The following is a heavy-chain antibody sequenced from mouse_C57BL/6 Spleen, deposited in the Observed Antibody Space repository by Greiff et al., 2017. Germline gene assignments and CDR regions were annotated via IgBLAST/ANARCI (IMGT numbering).Heavy chain of an antibody. D-gene: IGHD1-1*01. V-gene: IGHV1-82*01. CDR2: IYPGDGDT. J-gene: IGHJ1*03. CDR1: GYAFSSSW. CDR3: ARLLRYDWYFDV. Sequence: VQLQQSGPELVKPGASVKISCKASGYAFSSSWMNWVKQRPGKGLEWIGRIYPGDGDTNYNGKFKGKATLTADKSSSTAYMQLSSLTSEDSAVYFCARLLRYDWYFDVWGTGTTVTVSS.